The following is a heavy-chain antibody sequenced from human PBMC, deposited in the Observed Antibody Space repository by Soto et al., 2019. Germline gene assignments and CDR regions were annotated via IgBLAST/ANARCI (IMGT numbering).Heavy chain of an antibody. CDR3: AKDTAGYSSGWPDY. CDR2: ISWNSGSI. Sequence: EVQLVESGGGLVQPGRSLRLSSAASGFTFDDYAMHSVRQAPGKGLEWVPGISWNSGSIGYADSVKGRFTIASDNAKNSLYLQMNRLRAADTALYYCAKDTAGYSSGWPDYWGQGTLVTVSS. J-gene: IGHJ4*02. CDR1: GFTFDDYA. D-gene: IGHD6-19*01. V-gene: IGHV3-9*01.